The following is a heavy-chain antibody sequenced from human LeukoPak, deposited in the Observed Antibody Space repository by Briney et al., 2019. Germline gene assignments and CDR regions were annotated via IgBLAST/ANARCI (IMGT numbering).Heavy chain of an antibody. V-gene: IGHV1-18*04. Sequence: ASVKVSCKASGYTFTGYYMHWVRQAPGQGLEWMGWISAYNGNTNYAQKLQGRVTMTTDTSTSTAYMELRSLRSDDTAVYYCARDSSGYKNDAFDIWGQGTMVTVSS. D-gene: IGHD3-22*01. CDR2: ISAYNGNT. CDR3: ARDSSGYKNDAFDI. CDR1: GYTFTGYY. J-gene: IGHJ3*02.